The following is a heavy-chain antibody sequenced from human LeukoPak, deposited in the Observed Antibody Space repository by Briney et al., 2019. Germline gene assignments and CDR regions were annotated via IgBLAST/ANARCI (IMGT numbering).Heavy chain of an antibody. CDR2: IYTSGST. V-gene: IGHV4-61*02. J-gene: IGHJ4*02. Sequence: SETLSLTCTVSGGSISSGSYYWSWIRQPAGKGLEWIGRIYTSGSTNYNPSLKSRVTISVDTSKNQFSLKLSSVTAADTAVYYCARELHDILTGYYLDYWGQGTLVTVSS. CDR3: ARELHDILTGYYLDY. D-gene: IGHD3-9*01. CDR1: GGSISSGSYY.